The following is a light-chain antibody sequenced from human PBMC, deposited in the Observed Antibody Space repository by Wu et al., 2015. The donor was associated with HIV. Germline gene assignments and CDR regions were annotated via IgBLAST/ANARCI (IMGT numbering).Light chain of an antibody. CDR3: QQYGSSPPT. V-gene: IGKV3-20*01. Sequence: IVLTQSPGTLSLSPGERATLSCRASQSVRSSYLAWYQQKPGQAPRLLIYGASSRATGIPDRFSGSGSGTDFTLTISRLEPEDFAVYYCQQYGSSPPTFGQGPRWKSN. CDR1: QSVRSSY. CDR2: GAS. J-gene: IGKJ1*01.